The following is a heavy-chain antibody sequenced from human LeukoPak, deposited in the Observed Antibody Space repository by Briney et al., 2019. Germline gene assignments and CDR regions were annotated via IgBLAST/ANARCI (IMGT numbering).Heavy chain of an antibody. D-gene: IGHD1-26*01. CDR2: INHSGST. Sequence: PSGTLSLTCAVSGGSIKSNNWWSWVRQPPGKGLEWIGEINHSGSTNYNPSLKSRVTISVDTSKNQFSLKLSSVTAADTAVYYCARLAGLLGYWGQGTLVTVSS. V-gene: IGHV4-4*02. J-gene: IGHJ4*02. CDR3: ARLAGLLGY. CDR1: GGSIKSNNW.